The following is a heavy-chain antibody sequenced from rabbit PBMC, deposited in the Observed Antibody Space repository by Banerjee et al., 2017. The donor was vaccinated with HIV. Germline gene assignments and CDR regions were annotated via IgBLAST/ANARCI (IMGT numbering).Heavy chain of an antibody. V-gene: IGHV1S45*01. CDR1: GFSFSNKYV. CDR2: INTSTGNT. Sequence: QEQLEESGGDLVKPEGSLTLTCTASGFSFSNKYVMCWVRQAPGKGLEWIACINTSTGNTVYATWAKGRFTISKTSWTTVTLQMTSLTAADTATHFCARETSGYHGYLDLWGPGTLVTVS. J-gene: IGHJ4*01. D-gene: IGHD7-1*01. CDR3: ARETSGYHGYLDL.